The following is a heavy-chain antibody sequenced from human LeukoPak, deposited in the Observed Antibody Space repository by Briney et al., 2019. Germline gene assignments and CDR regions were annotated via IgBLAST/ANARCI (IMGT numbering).Heavy chain of an antibody. D-gene: IGHD2-15*01. CDR2: INTNTGNP. V-gene: IGHV7-4-1*02. J-gene: IGHJ6*02. CDR3: ARPHCSGGSCYEMYYYYGMDV. CDR1: GYTFTKSA. Sequence: GASVKVSCKASGYTFTKSAMNWVRQAPGQGLEWMGYINTNTGNPTYARGFTGRFVFSLDTSVSTAYLQISSLRSEDTAVYYCARPHCSGGSCYEMYYYYGMDVWGQGTTVTVSS.